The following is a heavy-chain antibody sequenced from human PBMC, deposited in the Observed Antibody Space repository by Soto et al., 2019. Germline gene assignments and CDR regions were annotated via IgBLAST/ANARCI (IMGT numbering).Heavy chain of an antibody. V-gene: IGHV3-23*01. CDR3: AKEHYYYDSSGYNY. D-gene: IGHD3-22*01. J-gene: IGHJ4*02. CDR2: ISGSGGST. CDR1: GFTFSSYA. Sequence: PVGSLRLSCAASGFTFSSYAMSWVRQAPGKGLEWVSAISGSGGSTYYADSVKGRFTISRDNSKNTLYLQMNSLRAEDTAVYYCAKEHYYYDSSGYNYWGQGTLVTVSS.